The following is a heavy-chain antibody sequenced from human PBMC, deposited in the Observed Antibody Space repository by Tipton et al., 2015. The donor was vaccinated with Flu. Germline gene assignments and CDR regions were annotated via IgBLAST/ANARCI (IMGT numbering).Heavy chain of an antibody. CDR1: GGTFSSYA. V-gene: IGHV1-18*01. CDR3: ARDRKGSGGDAFDI. J-gene: IGHJ3*02. CDR2: ISAYNGNT. Sequence: QLVQSGAEVKKPGSSVKVSCKASGGTFSSYAISWVRQAPGQGLEWMGWISAYNGNTNYAQKLQGRVTMTTDTSTSTAYMELRSLRSDDTAVYYCARDRKGSGGDAFDIWGQGTMVTVSS. D-gene: IGHD1-1*01.